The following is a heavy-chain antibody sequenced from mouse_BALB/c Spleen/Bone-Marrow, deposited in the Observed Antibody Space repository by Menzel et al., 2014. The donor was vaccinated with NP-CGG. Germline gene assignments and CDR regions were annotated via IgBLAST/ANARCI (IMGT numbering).Heavy chain of an antibody. D-gene: IGHD3-2*01. V-gene: IGHV3-6*02. J-gene: IGHJ4*01. CDR2: ISYDGSN. CDR1: GYSITSGYY. CDR3: ARGDSSGYDYAMDY. Sequence: EVKLQESGPGLVKPSQSLSLTCSVTGYSITSGYYWNWIRQFPGNTLEWMGYISYDGSNNYNPSLKNRISITRDTSKNQFFLKLNSVTTEDTATYYCARGDSSGYDYAMDYWGQGTSVTVSS.